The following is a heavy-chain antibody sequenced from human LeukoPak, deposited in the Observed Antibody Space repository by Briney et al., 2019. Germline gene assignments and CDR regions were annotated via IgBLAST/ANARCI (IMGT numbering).Heavy chain of an antibody. D-gene: IGHD3-10*01. Sequence: TGGSLRLSCAASGFTFSSYEMNWVRQAPGKGLEWVSGISGSGGSTYYADSVKGRFTISRDNSKKTVFLQMNSLRAEDTAVYYCAKDGGYGSGRSTYMDVWGKGTMVTVSS. J-gene: IGHJ6*03. CDR1: GFTFSSYE. CDR3: AKDGGYGSGRSTYMDV. CDR2: ISGSGGST. V-gene: IGHV3-23*01.